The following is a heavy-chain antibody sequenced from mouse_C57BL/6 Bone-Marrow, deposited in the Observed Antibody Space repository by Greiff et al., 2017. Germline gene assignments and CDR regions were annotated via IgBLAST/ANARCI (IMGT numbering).Heavy chain of an antibody. D-gene: IGHD2-4*01. J-gene: IGHJ4*01. Sequence: DVMLVESGGGLVKPGGSLKLSCAASGFTFSSYAMSWVRQTPEKRLEWVATISDGGSYTYYPDNVKGRFTISRGNAKNNLYLQMSHLKSEDTAMYYCARDGYYDYDASYYAMDYWGQGTSVTVSS. CDR3: ARDGYYDYDASYYAMDY. CDR2: ISDGGSYT. V-gene: IGHV5-4*01. CDR1: GFTFSSYA.